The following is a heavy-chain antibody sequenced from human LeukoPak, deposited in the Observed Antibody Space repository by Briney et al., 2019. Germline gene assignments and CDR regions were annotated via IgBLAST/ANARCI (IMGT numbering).Heavy chain of an antibody. Sequence: SETLSLTCTVSGGSISSGSYYWSWIRQPAGKGLEWIGRMYTSGSTNYNPSLKSRVTISVDTSKNQFSLKLSSVTAADTAVYYCATGTVTTVAYWGQGTLVTVSS. CDR3: ATGTVTTVAY. CDR2: MYTSGST. CDR1: GGSISSGSYY. V-gene: IGHV4-61*02. D-gene: IGHD4-17*01. J-gene: IGHJ4*02.